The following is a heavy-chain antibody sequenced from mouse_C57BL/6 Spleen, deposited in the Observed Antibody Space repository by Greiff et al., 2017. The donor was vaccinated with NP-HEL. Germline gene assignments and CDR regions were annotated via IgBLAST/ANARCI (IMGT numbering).Heavy chain of an antibody. CDR3: AREGDGSRVFAY. CDR1: GYTFTSYW. CDR2: INPSSGYT. V-gene: IGHV1-7*01. D-gene: IGHD1-1*01. J-gene: IGHJ3*01. Sequence: QVQLKESGAELAKPGASVKLSCKASGYTFTSYWMHWVKQRPGQGLEWIGYINPSSGYTKYNQKFKDKATLTADKSSITAYMQLSSLTYEASAVYYCAREGDGSRVFAYWGQGTLVTVSA.